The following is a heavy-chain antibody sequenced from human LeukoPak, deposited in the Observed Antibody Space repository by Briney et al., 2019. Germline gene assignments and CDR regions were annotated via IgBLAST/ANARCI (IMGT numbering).Heavy chain of an antibody. CDR3: ARRGRGSGSYYKSYYFDY. V-gene: IGHV4-34*01. CDR1: GGSFSGYY. J-gene: IGHJ4*02. CDR2: INHSGST. Sequence: SGTLSLTWAVYGGSFSGYYWRWIRQPPGEGLEWIGEINHSGSTNYNPSLKSRVTISVDTSKDQFSLKLGSVTAADTAVYYCARRGRGSGSYYKSYYFDYWGQGTLVTVSS. D-gene: IGHD3-10*01.